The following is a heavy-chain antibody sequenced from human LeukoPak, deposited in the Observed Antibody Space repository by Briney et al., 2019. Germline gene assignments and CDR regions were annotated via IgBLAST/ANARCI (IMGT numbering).Heavy chain of an antibody. V-gene: IGHV3-48*01. J-gene: IGHJ4*02. CDR3: ARGSSIFGVVIMGFDY. CDR2: ISSSSSTI. Sequence: PGGSLRLSCAASGFTFSSYSMNWVRQAPGKGLEWVSYISSSSSTIYYADSVKGRFTISRDNSKNTLYLQMNSLRAEDTAVYYCARGSSIFGVVIMGFDYWGQGTLVTVSS. CDR1: GFTFSSYS. D-gene: IGHD3-3*01.